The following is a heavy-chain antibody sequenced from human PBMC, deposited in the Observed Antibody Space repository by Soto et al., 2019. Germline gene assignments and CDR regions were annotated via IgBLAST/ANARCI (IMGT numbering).Heavy chain of an antibody. D-gene: IGHD6-13*01. V-gene: IGHV4-34*01. CDR3: ARGMVSYISSLTPVGYAMDV. J-gene: IGHJ6*04. CDR1: GGSFSGYY. CDR2: INHSGST. Sequence: PSETLSLTCAVYGGSFSGYYWSWIRQPPGKGLEWIGEINHSGSTNYNPSLKSRVTISVDTSKNQFSLKLSSVTAADTAVYYCARGMVSYISSLTPVGYAMDVWGKGPTVTVSP.